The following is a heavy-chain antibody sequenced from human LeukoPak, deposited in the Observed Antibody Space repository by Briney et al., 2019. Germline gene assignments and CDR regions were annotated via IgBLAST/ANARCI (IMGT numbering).Heavy chain of an antibody. CDR3: ARDHAHYDILTGYYYYYYMDV. CDR2: IYHSGST. V-gene: IGHV4-38-2*02. Sequence: SETLSLTCTVSGYSISSGYYWGWIRQPPGKGLEWIGSIYHSGSTYYNPSLKGRVTISVDTSKNQFSLKLSSVTAADTAVYYCARDHAHYDILTGYYYYYYMDVWGKGTTVTVSS. J-gene: IGHJ6*03. D-gene: IGHD3-9*01. CDR1: GYSISSGYY.